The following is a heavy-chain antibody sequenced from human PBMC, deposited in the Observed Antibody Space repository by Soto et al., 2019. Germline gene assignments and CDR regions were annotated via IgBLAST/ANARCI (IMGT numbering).Heavy chain of an antibody. CDR1: GYSFTSYW. J-gene: IGHJ6*02. V-gene: IGHV5-51*01. CDR2: IYPGDSDT. D-gene: IGHD6-13*01. CDR3: ARRIAAARQYYYGMDV. Sequence: GESLKISCKGSGYSFTSYWIGWVRQMRGKGLEWMGIIYPGDSDTRYSPSFQGQVTISADKSISTAYLQWSSLKASDTAMYYCARRIAAARQYYYGMDVWGQGTTVTVSS.